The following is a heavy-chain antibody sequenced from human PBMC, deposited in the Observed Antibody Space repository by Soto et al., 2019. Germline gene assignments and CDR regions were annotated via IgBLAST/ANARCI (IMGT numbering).Heavy chain of an antibody. V-gene: IGHV4-59*08. CDR1: GGSLNNRY. CDR3: ARSGGISGRYYFDY. Sequence: PSETLSLTCTVSGGSLNNRYWSWVRQPPRKVLEWIAYIYYTGSTNYNPSLKSRVTISVDTSKNQFSLNLSSVTAADTAVYYCARSGGISGRYYFDYWGQGALVTVSS. D-gene: IGHD1-26*01. CDR2: IYYTGST. J-gene: IGHJ4*02.